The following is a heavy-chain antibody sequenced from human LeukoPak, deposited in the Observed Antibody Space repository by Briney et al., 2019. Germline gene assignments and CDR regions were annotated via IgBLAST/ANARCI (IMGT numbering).Heavy chain of an antibody. D-gene: IGHD6-13*01. J-gene: IGHJ6*02. CDR3: AKASAAGFYYYGMDV. Sequence: GASVKVSCKASGYTFTGYYMHWVRQAPGQGLEWMGWINPNSGGTNYAQKFQGRVTMTRDTSISTAYMELSRLRSDDTAVYYCAKASAAGFYYYGMDVWGQGTTVTVSS. CDR1: GYTFTGYY. CDR2: INPNSGGT. V-gene: IGHV1-2*02.